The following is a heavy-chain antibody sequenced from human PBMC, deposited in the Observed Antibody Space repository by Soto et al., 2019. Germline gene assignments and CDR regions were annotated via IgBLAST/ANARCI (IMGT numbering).Heavy chain of an antibody. D-gene: IGHD3-22*01. CDR3: ARDCYKYYDSSGYYRSPAY. CDR2: INTDNGNT. V-gene: IGHV1-18*01. CDR1: GYTFNNYG. Sequence: ASVKVSCKASGYTFNNYGISWVRQAPGQGLEWMGWINTDNGNTIYAQKLQGRVTMTTDTSTSTAYMDLRSLRSDDTAVYYCARDCYKYYDSSGYYRSPAYWGQGTLVTVSS. J-gene: IGHJ4*02.